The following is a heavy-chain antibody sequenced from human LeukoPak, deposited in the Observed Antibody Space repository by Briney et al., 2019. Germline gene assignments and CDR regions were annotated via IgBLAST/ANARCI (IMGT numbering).Heavy chain of an antibody. CDR3: ARESEAAPYYSDY. CDR1: GFTVSSNY. CDR2: IYSGGST. V-gene: IGHV3-53*05. J-gene: IGHJ4*02. D-gene: IGHD2-15*01. Sequence: PGGSLRLSCAASGFTVSSNYMSWVRQTPGKGLEWVSVIYSGGSTYYADSVKGRFTISRDNSKNTLYLQMNSLRAEDTAVYYCARESEAAPYYSDYWGQGTLVTDSS.